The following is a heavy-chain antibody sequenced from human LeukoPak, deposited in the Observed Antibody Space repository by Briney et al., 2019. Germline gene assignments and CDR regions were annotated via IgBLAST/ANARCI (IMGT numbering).Heavy chain of an antibody. Sequence: GSLRLSCAASGFTFSSYEMNWVRQAPGKGLEWVANINQHGSEEFYVDSVKGRFTISRDNAKNSLYLHMNSLRVEDTAVYYCVGEWEQLRWGQGTLVTVSS. J-gene: IGHJ4*02. CDR1: GFTFSSYE. V-gene: IGHV3-7*01. CDR3: VGEWEQLR. CDR2: INQHGSEE. D-gene: IGHD1-26*01.